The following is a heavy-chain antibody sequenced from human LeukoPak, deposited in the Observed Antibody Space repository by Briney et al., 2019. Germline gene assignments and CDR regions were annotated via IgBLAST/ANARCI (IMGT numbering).Heavy chain of an antibody. J-gene: IGHJ4*02. CDR2: IYPGDSVT. Sequence: PGESLRISCKTSGYSFSSYYIGWVRQMPGKGLEWMGIIYPGDSVTRYGPSFQGQVTFSVDKSISTAYLQWSSLKASDTAMYYCARQSGYTGYDLGYWGQGTLVTVSS. V-gene: IGHV5-51*01. D-gene: IGHD5-12*01. CDR1: GYSFSSYY. CDR3: ARQSGYTGYDLGY.